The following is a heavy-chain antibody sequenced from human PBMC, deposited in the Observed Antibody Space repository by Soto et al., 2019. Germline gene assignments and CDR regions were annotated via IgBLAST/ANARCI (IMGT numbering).Heavy chain of an antibody. CDR2: INPNSGDT. Sequence: QVQLVQSGAEVKKPGASVKVSCKASGYTFTGYYMHWVRQAPGQGLEWMGWINPNSGDTNYAQKFQGRVTMTRDTSISTAYMELSRLRSDDTAVYYCARESGYSSSWYIGKYNWFDPWGQGTLVTVSS. J-gene: IGHJ5*02. CDR3: ARESGYSSSWYIGKYNWFDP. CDR1: GYTFTGYY. V-gene: IGHV1-2*02. D-gene: IGHD6-13*01.